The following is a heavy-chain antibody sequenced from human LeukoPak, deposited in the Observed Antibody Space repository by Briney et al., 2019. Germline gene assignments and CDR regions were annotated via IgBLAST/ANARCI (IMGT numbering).Heavy chain of an antibody. CDR1: GGTFSSYA. Sequence: ASVKVSCKASGGTFSSYAISWVRQAPGQGLEWMGWISAYNGNTNYAQKLQGRVTMTTDTSTSTAYMELRSLRSDDTAVYYCARAPEDTALDYWGQGTLVTVSS. CDR2: ISAYNGNT. D-gene: IGHD5-18*01. J-gene: IGHJ4*02. V-gene: IGHV1-18*01. CDR3: ARAPEDTALDY.